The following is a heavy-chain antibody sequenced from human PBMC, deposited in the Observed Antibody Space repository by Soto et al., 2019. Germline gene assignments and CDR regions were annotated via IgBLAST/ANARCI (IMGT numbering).Heavy chain of an antibody. D-gene: IGHD2-2*01. CDR1: GGSSSRGGYS. V-gene: IGHV4-30-2*01. Sequence: KPSETLSLTCAVSGGSSSRGGYSWSWIRQPPGKGLEWIGYIYHSGSTYYNPSLKSRVTISVDRSKNQFSLKLSSVTAADPAVYYCARVPDRWGQGTLVTVSS. CDR2: IYHSGST. J-gene: IGHJ5*02. CDR3: ARVPDR.